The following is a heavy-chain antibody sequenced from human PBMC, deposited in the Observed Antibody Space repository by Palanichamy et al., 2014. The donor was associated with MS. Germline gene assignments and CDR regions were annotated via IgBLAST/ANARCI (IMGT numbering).Heavy chain of an antibody. Sequence: QVQLVQSGVEVKKPGASVTVSRKASGYTFTDYGISWVRQAPGQGLEWMGWISGYNGNTNYEQKFQGRVTMTKDTSTSTAYMDLRNLRSDDTAVYYCARAPYSTGWYDPPYFDYWGQGTLVTVSS. CDR1: GYTFTDYG. D-gene: IGHD6-19*01. CDR2: ISGYNGNT. CDR3: ARAPYSTGWYDPPYFDY. V-gene: IGHV1-18*04. J-gene: IGHJ4*02.